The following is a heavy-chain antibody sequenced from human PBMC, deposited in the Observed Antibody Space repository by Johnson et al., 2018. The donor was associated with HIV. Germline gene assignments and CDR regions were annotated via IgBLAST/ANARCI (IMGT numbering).Heavy chain of an antibody. CDR3: ARAPSGLRYFDWSEDAFDI. V-gene: IGHV3-74*01. D-gene: IGHD3-9*01. Sequence: VRLVESGGGLVQPGGSLRLSCAASGFTFSSYWMHWVRQAPGKGLVWVSRINSDGSSTSYADSVKGRFTISRDNAKNTLYLQMNSLRAEDTAVYYCARAPSGLRYFDWSEDAFDIWGQGTMVTVSS. J-gene: IGHJ3*02. CDR1: GFTFSSYW. CDR2: INSDGSST.